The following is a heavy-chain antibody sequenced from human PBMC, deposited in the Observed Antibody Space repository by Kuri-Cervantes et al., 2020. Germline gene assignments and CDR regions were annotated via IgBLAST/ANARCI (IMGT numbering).Heavy chain of an antibody. CDR1: GFTFSSYS. V-gene: IGHV4-38-2*01. Sequence: GSLRLSCAASGFTFSSYSMNWVRQAPGKGLEWIGSIYHSGRAYYNPSLKNRVTVSVDTSNNHFSLKILSVTAADTAVYYCATSLTSVVDPVIRPEEYFQVWSPGTLVTVSS. CDR2: IYHSGRA. CDR3: ATSLTSVVDPVIRPEEYFQV. D-gene: IGHD3-16*02. J-gene: IGHJ1*01.